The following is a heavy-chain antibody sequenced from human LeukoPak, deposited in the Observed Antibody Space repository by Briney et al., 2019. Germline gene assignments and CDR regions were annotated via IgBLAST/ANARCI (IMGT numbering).Heavy chain of an antibody. V-gene: IGHV4-34*01. Sequence: RASETLSLTCAVYGGSFSGDYWSWIRQPPGKGLEWIGSIYYSGSTYYNPSLKSRVTISVDTSKNQFSLKLSSVTAADTAVYYCARAYGSGSYYADYWGQGTLVTVSS. CDR2: IYYSGST. CDR3: ARAYGSGSYYADY. D-gene: IGHD3-10*01. CDR1: GGSFSGDY. J-gene: IGHJ4*02.